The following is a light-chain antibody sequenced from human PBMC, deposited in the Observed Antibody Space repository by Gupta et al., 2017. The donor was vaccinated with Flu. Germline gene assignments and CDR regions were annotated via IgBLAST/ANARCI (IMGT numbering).Light chain of an antibody. CDR2: SGS. CDR1: RSLLRSDGNNY. J-gene: IGKJ3*01. V-gene: IGKV2-28*01. CDR3: MQVVQDPWI. Sequence: DVVMTQSPLPLLVTPGEPASISCRSSRSLLRSDGNNYLDWYLQKPGQSPQLLIYSGSIRASGVPDSFSGSGSGTDFTLKISRVEAEDVGVYYCMQVVQDPWIFGPGTKVELK.